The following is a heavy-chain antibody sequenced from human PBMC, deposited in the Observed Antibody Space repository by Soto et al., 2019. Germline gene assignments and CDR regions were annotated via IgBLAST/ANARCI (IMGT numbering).Heavy chain of an antibody. D-gene: IGHD3-3*01. CDR3: ARECGQLRFLECRQGGDAFDI. CDR2: ISAYNGNT. Sequence: ASVKVSCKASGYTFTSYGISWVRQAPGQGLEWMGWISAYNGNTNYAQKLQGRVTMTTDTSTSTAYMELRSLRSDDTAVYYCARECGQLRFLECRQGGDAFDIWGQGTMVTVSS. J-gene: IGHJ3*02. V-gene: IGHV1-18*01. CDR1: GYTFTSYG.